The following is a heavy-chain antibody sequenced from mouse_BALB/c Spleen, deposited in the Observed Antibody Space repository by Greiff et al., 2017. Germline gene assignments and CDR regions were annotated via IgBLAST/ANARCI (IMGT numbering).Heavy chain of an antibody. V-gene: IGHV1-9*01. Sequence: QVQLQQSGAELMKPGASVKISCKATGYTFSSYWIEWVKQRPGHGLEWIGEILPGSGSTNYNEKFKGKATFTADTSSNTAYMQLSSLTSEDSAVYYCARGLGYDYEFAYWGQGTLVTVSA. CDR1: GYTFSSYW. J-gene: IGHJ3*01. CDR3: ARGLGYDYEFAY. CDR2: ILPGSGST. D-gene: IGHD2-4*01.